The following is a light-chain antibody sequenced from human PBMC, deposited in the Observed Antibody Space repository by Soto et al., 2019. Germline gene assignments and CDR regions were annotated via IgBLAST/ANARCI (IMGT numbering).Light chain of an antibody. CDR1: QSMSSY. J-gene: IGKJ5*01. V-gene: IGKV1-12*01. CDR3: QQANSFPIT. Sequence: IQMTQSTSSLSASVGDRVTITCRASQSMSSYLNWYQKKPGKAPKLLIYAASNLQSGVPSRFSGSGSGTAFTLTISSLQPEDFATYYCQQANSFPITFDQGTRLEIK. CDR2: AAS.